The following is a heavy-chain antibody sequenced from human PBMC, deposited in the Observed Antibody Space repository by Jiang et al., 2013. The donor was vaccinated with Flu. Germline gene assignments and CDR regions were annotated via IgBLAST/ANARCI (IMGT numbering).Heavy chain of an antibody. D-gene: IGHD3-10*01. J-gene: IGHJ4*02. CDR2: IHPGDSYT. Sequence: GAEVKKPGESLRISCKGSGYSFTSYWISWVRQMPGKGLEWMGRIHPGDSYTNYSPSFQGHVTISVDKSINTAYLQWSSLKASDTAMYYCARYWAFNYGPEYFDYWGQGTLVTVSS. CDR1: GYSFTSYW. V-gene: IGHV5-10-1*01. CDR3: ARYWAFNYGPEYFDY.